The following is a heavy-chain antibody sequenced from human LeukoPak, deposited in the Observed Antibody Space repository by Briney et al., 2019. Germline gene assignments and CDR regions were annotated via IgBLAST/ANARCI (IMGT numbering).Heavy chain of an antibody. Sequence: SETLSLTCTVSGGSISSYYWSWIRQPPGKGLEWIGYIYYSGSTNYNPSLKSRVTISVDTSKNQFSLKLSSVTAADTAMYYCARNTRYCSGGSCYGSYFDYWGQGTLVTVSS. CDR2: IYYSGST. CDR1: GGSISSYY. CDR3: ARNTRYCSGGSCYGSYFDY. D-gene: IGHD2-15*01. J-gene: IGHJ4*02. V-gene: IGHV4-59*01.